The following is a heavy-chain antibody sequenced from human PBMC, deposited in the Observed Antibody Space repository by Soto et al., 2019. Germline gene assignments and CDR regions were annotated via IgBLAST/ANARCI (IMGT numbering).Heavy chain of an antibody. D-gene: IGHD1-26*01. V-gene: IGHV1-3*01. CDR3: ARGASPLIDY. J-gene: IGHJ4*02. Sequence: ASVKVSCKASGYTFTSYAMHWVRQAPGQRLEWMGWINAGNGNSKYSQKFQGRVTITRDTSASTAYMEVSSLRSEDTAVYYCARGASPLIDYWGQGTLVTVSS. CDR2: INAGNGNS. CDR1: GYTFTSYA.